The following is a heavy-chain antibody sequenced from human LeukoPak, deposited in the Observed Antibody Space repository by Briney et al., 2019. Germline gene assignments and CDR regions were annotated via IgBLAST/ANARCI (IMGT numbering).Heavy chain of an antibody. CDR1: GFTFSSYW. J-gene: IGHJ4*02. D-gene: IGHD1-1*01. V-gene: IGHV3-7*01. Sequence: QTGGSLRLSCATSGFTFSSYWMSWVRQAPGKGLEWVANTEGDGNKRHYVDSVKGRFSISRDNAKNSLYLQMNSLRAEDTAVYYCARSWNYGDYWGQGTLVTVSS. CDR3: ARSWNYGDY. CDR2: TEGDGNKR.